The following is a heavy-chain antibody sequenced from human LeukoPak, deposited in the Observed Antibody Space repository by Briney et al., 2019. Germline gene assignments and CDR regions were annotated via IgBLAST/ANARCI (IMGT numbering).Heavy chain of an antibody. CDR3: ARGLTIFGVVIEGYYYMEV. CDR1: GGSTSSYY. D-gene: IGHD3-3*01. V-gene: IGHV4-59*01. J-gene: IGHJ6*03. Sequence: PSETLSLTCTVSGGSTSSYYWSWLRQPPGKGLEWIGYIYYSGSTSYNPSLKSRVTISVDTSKNQFSLKLSSVTAADTAVYYCARGLTIFGVVIEGYYYMEVWGKGTTVIVSS. CDR2: IYYSGST.